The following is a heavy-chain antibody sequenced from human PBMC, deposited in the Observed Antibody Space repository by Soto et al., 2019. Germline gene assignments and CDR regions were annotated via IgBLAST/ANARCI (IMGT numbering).Heavy chain of an antibody. V-gene: IGHV4-34*01. CDR3: ARIKGKTQSSSWYGSNYYYGMDV. CDR2: INHSGST. Sequence: SETLSLTCAVSGGSFSGYYWSWIRQPPGKGLEWIGEINHSGSTNYNPSLKSRVTISVDTSKNQFSLKLSSVTAADTTVYYCARIKGKTQSSSWYGSNYYYGMDVWGQGTTVTVSS. CDR1: GGSFSGYY. D-gene: IGHD6-13*01. J-gene: IGHJ6*02.